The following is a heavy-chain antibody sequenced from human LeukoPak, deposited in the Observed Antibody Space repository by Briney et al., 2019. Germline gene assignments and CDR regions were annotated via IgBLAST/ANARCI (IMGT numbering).Heavy chain of an antibody. CDR1: GYTFTSYG. V-gene: IGHV1-18*01. CDR2: ISAYNGNT. J-gene: IGHJ6*02. CDR3: ARVYSSGWRYYYGMDV. D-gene: IGHD6-19*01. Sequence: ASVKVSCKASGYTFTSYGISWVRQAPGQGLEWMGWISAYNGNTNYAQKLQGRVTMTTDTSTSTAYMELRSLRSDDTAVYYCARVYSSGWRYYYGMDVWGQGTTVTVSS.